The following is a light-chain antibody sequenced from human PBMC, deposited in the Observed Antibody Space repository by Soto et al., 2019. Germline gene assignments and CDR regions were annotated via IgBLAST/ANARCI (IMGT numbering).Light chain of an antibody. J-gene: IGKJ1*01. V-gene: IGKV3-20*01. CDR1: QSVTSNY. CDR2: GTS. CDR3: QQYGTSPRT. Sequence: EIVLTQSPGTLSLSPGERATLSCRASQSVTSNYLAWYQQKPGQAPRLLIYGTSSRATRIPDRFSGSGSGTDFTLTISRLEHEDVAVYYCQQYGTSPRTFGQGTKVEIK.